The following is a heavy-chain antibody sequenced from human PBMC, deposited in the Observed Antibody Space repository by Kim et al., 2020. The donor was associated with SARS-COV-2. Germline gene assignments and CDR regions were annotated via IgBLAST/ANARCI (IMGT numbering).Heavy chain of an antibody. CDR3: ASFSGAFDI. CDR2: KR. D-gene: IGHD3-3*01. Sequence: KRSCAASWKGRSTSSRDNSKNMLYLQMNSLRAEDTAVYYCASFSGAFDIWGQGTMVTVSS. J-gene: IGHJ3*02. V-gene: IGHV3-33*01.